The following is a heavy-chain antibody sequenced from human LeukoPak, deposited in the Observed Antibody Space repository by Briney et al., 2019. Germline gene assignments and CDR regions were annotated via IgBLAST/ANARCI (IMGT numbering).Heavy chain of an antibody. D-gene: IGHD2-2*01. CDR1: GYTFTGYY. V-gene: IGHV1-2*02. Sequence: ASVKVSCKASGYTFTGYYMHWVRQAPGQGLEWMGWINPNSGGTNYAQKFQGRVTMTRDTSISTAYMELSRLRSDDTAVYYCARDQGDCSSTSCLSLNFDYWGQGTPVTVSS. J-gene: IGHJ4*02. CDR3: ARDQGDCSSTSCLSLNFDY. CDR2: INPNSGGT.